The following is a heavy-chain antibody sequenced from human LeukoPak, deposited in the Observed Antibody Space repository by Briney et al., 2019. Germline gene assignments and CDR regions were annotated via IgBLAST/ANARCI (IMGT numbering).Heavy chain of an antibody. V-gene: IGHV3-13*01. CDR3: ARARTTGDGIDV. Sequence: GGSLRLSCAASGFTFSNFDMHWVRQATGRGLEWVSAIGTAGDTYYPGSVKGRFTISRENAKNSLYLQMHSLRAGDTAVYYCARARTTGDGIDVGAQGPTVTVPS. J-gene: IGHJ6*02. D-gene: IGHD1-14*01. CDR1: GFTFSNFD. CDR2: IGTAGDT.